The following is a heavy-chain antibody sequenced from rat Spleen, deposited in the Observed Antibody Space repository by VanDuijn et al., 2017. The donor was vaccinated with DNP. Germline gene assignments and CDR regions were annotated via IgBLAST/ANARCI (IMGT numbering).Heavy chain of an antibody. D-gene: IGHD1-6*01. V-gene: IGHV5-7*01. CDR3: ARRPPYYGLLSSYFDC. CDR2: ISYDGSST. CDR1: GFTFSNYD. J-gene: IGHJ2*01. Sequence: EVQLVESGGGLVQPGRSMKLSCAASGFTFSNYDMAWVRQAPKKGLEWVATISYDGSSTYYRDSVKGRFSISRDDAENTLYLQMDSLRSEDTATYYCARRPPYYGLLSSYFDCWGQGVMVTVSS.